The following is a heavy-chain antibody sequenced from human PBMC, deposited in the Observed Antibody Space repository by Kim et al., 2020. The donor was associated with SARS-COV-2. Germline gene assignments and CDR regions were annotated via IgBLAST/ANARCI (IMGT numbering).Heavy chain of an antibody. CDR1: GGSFSGYY. D-gene: IGHD6-19*01. Sequence: SETLSLTCAVYGGSFSGYYWSWIRQPPGKGLEWIGEINHSGSTNYNPSLKSRVTISVDTSKNQFSLKLSSVTAADTAVYYCEAGIAVAGGGYWGQGTLVTVSS. CDR2: INHSGST. V-gene: IGHV4-34*01. J-gene: IGHJ4*02. CDR3: EAGIAVAGGGY.